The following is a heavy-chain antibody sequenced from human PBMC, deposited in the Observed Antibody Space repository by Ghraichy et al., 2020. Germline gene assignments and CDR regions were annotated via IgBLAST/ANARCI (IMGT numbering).Heavy chain of an antibody. D-gene: IGHD2-15*01. Sequence: SETLSLTCTVSGGSMSNYYWTWIRQPAGKGLEWIGRIYTSGSTNFNPSLKSRVTMSVDTSKNQFSLNLSSMTAADTAVYYWARDYGGGWSPLDYWGHGALVTVSS. V-gene: IGHV4-4*07. J-gene: IGHJ4*01. CDR2: IYTSGST. CDR1: GGSMSNYY. CDR3: ARDYGGGWSPLDY.